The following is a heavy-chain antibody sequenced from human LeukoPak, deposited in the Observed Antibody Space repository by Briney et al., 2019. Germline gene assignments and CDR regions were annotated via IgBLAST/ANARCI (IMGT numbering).Heavy chain of an antibody. CDR3: ARGVDYYGV. V-gene: IGHV4-39*07. CDR2: IYYSGST. Sequence: SETLSLTCTVSGGSISSSSYYWGWIRQPPGKGLEWIGSIYYSGSTYYNPSLKSRVTISVDTSKKQFSLKLSSVTAADTAVYYCARGVDYYGVWGQGTLVTVPS. J-gene: IGHJ4*02. CDR1: GGSISSSSYY. D-gene: IGHD3-10*01.